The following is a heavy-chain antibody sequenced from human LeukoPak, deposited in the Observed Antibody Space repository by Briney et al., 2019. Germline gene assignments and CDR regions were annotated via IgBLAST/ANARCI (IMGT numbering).Heavy chain of an antibody. CDR1: GYTFTSYG. J-gene: IGHJ6*02. Sequence: ASVKVSCKASGYTFTSYGISWVRQATGQGLEWMGWMNPNSGNTGYAQKFQGRVTMTRNTSISTAYMELSSLRSEDTAVYYCARGYSGYDWGFYYYYGMDVWGQGTTVTVSS. D-gene: IGHD5-12*01. CDR2: MNPNSGNT. V-gene: IGHV1-8*02. CDR3: ARGYSGYDWGFYYYYGMDV.